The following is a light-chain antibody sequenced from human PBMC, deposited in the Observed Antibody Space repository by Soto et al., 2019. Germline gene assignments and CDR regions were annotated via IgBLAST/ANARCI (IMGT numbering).Light chain of an antibody. CDR3: QQRSNWPWS. CDR1: QTISGW. CDR2: DAS. V-gene: IGKV3-11*01. Sequence: TQSPSTLSASVGDTVTITCRASQTISGWLAWYQQKPGQAPRLLIYDASSRATGIPARFSGTGSGTDFTLTISSLEPEDFAVYYCQQRSNWPWSFGQGTKVDIK. J-gene: IGKJ1*01.